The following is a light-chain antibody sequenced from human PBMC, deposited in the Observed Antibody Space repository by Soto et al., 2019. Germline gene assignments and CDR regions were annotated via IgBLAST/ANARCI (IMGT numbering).Light chain of an antibody. CDR3: QDYGTSWT. V-gene: IGKV3-20*01. Sequence: ILITQSPANLSVSPGERATLSCRASQSVSSSYLAWYQQKPGQAPRLLIYAASSRATGIPDRFSGSGSGTDFTLTINRLEPEDLAVYYCQDYGTSWTFGQGTKWIS. J-gene: IGKJ1*01. CDR1: QSVSSSY. CDR2: AAS.